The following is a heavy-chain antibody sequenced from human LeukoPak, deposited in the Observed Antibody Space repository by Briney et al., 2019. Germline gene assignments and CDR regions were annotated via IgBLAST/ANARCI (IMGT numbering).Heavy chain of an antibody. V-gene: IGHV4-61*02. CDR3: AREGFWSGYYNYY. CDR1: GGSISSGSYY. J-gene: IGHJ4*02. CDR2: IYTSGST. D-gene: IGHD3-3*01. Sequence: SETLSLTCTVSGGSISSGSYYWSWIRQPAGKGLEWIGRIYTSGSTNYNPSLKSRVTISVDTSKNQFSLKLSSVTAADTAVYYCAREGFWSGYYNYYWGQGTLVTVSS.